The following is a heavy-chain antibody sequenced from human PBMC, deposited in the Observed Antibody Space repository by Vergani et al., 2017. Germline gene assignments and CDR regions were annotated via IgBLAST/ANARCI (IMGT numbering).Heavy chain of an antibody. CDR2: IYYSGTS. CDR3: VRLQLERRGSDGAFDI. V-gene: IGHV4-39*01. Sequence: QLQLQESGPGPVQPSETLSLTCTVSGASIVGSNFYWGWIRQSPGKGQEWIGNIYYSGTSYFNPSLNSRVTISVDRPKNQISMKLTSVTAADTAVYYCVRLQLERRGSDGAFDIWGPGTLVTVSS. D-gene: IGHD1-1*01. CDR1: GASIVGSNFY. J-gene: IGHJ3*02.